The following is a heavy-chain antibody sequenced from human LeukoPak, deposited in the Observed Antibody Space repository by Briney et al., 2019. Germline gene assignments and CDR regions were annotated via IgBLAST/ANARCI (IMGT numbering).Heavy chain of an antibody. CDR1: GFTFDDYA. V-gene: IGHV3-9*01. D-gene: IGHD3-10*01. CDR3: ARDHGPLHTYYYGSGSYYADY. CDR2: ISWNSGSI. J-gene: IGHJ4*02. Sequence: PGGSLRLSCAASGFTFDDYAMHWVRQAPGKGLEWVSGISWNSGSIGYADSVKGRFTISRDNAKNSLYLQMNSLRAEDTAVYYCARDHGPLHTYYYGSGSYYADYWGQGTLVTVSS.